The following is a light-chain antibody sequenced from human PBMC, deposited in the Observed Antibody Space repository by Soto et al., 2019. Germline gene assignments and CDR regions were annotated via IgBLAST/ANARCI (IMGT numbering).Light chain of an antibody. Sequence: ETVLTQSPATLSASPGERATLSCRASQSVSSNLAWYLQKPGQAPRLLIYGPSTRATGIPARFSGSGSGTEFTLTIDSLQSVDFAVYYCQQYNNWPLTFGPGTKVDIK. CDR2: GPS. V-gene: IGKV3-15*01. CDR3: QQYNNWPLT. J-gene: IGKJ3*01. CDR1: QSVSSN.